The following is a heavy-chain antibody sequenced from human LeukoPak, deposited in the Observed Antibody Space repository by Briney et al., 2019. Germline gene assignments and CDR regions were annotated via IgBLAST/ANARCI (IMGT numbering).Heavy chain of an antibody. CDR1: GFTVSSNY. Sequence: PGGSLRLSCAASGFTVSSNYMNWVRQVPGKGLECLANIKEDGSETYYADSVKGRFTISRDNPKNLLFLQINSLRVEDTAVYYCARETPRRGETRDGYRWGQGTLVTVSS. CDR2: IKEDGSET. V-gene: IGHV3-7*01. D-gene: IGHD5-24*01. J-gene: IGHJ4*02. CDR3: ARETPRRGETRDGYR.